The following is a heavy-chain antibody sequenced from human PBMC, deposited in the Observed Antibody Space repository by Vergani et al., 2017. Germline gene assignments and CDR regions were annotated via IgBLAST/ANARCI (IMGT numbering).Heavy chain of an antibody. CDR1: GFTFSSYA. J-gene: IGHJ4*02. CDR2: ISGSGGST. V-gene: IGHV3-23*01. CDR3: AKDGAYYYGSGSYY. D-gene: IGHD3-10*01. Sequence: EVQLLESGGGLVQPGGSLRLSCAASGFTFSSYAMSWVRQAPGKGLEWVSDISGSGGSTYYADSVKGRFTISRDNSKNTLYLQMNSLRAEDTAVYYCAKDGAYYYGSGSYYWGQGTLVTVSS.